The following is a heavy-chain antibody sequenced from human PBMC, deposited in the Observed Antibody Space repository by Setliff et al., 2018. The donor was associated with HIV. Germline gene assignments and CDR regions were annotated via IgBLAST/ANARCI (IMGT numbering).Heavy chain of an antibody. CDR3: ARDYLYYNLYNGSPVYGMGV. CDR2: ISIGSGGAI. Sequence: GGSLRLSCAASGFTFRNYKFNWVRQAPGRGLEWVSSISIGSGGAIDYADSVQGRFTISRDNSKNSLYLQMNGLRVEDTAVYYCARDYLYYNLYNGSPVYGMGVWGQGTTVTVSS. V-gene: IGHV3-48*03. J-gene: IGHJ6*02. CDR1: GFTFRNYK. D-gene: IGHD3-3*01.